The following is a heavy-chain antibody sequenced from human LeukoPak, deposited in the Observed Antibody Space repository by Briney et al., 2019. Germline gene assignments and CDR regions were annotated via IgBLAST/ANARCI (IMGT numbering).Heavy chain of an antibody. V-gene: IGHV4-34*01. D-gene: IGHD1-14*01. CDR1: GGSFSGYY. CDR2: INHSGST. CDR3: ARATTFYY. J-gene: IGHJ4*02. Sequence: SETLSLTCAVYGGSFSGYYWSWIRQPPGKELEWIGEINHSGSTNYNPSLKSRVTISVDTSKNQFSLKLSSVTAADTAVYYCARATTFYYWGQGTLVTVSS.